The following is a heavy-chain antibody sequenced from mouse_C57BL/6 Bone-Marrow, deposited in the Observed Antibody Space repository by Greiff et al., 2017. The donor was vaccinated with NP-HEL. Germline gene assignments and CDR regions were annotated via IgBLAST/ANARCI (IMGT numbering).Heavy chain of an antibody. D-gene: IGHD1-2*01. CDR2: IYPGSGNT. J-gene: IGHJ4*01. V-gene: IGHV1-76*01. CDR3: ARTLRPYAMDY. CDR1: GYTFTDYY. Sequence: QVTLKESGAELVRPGASVKLSCKASGYTFTDYYINWVKQRPGQGLEWIARIYPGSGNTYYNEKFKGKATLTAEKSSSTAYMQLSSLTSEDSAVYFCARTLRPYAMDYWGQGTSVTVSS.